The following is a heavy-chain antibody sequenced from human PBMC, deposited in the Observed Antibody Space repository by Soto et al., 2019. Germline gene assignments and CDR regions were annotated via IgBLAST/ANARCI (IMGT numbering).Heavy chain of an antibody. CDR3: ARAPSGRTDFDY. CDR1: GGSMSGYY. J-gene: IGHJ4*02. D-gene: IGHD1-26*01. CDR2: IYYSGST. V-gene: IGHV4-59*01. Sequence: PSETLSLTCIVSGGSMSGYYWSWIRQPPGKALEWIGYIYYSGSTNYNPSLRSRVSISIDTSKSQFSLRLTSVTAADTAVYYCARAPSGRTDFDYWGQGTLVTVSS.